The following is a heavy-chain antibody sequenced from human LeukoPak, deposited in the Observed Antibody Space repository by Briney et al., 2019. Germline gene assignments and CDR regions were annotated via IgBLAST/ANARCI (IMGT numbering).Heavy chain of an antibody. CDR3: ARLTKNAYDSSGGFDY. V-gene: IGHV3-7*01. CDR2: IKEDGSEK. D-gene: IGHD3-22*01. CDR1: GFTLCAYW. J-gene: IGHJ4*02. Sequence: GGSLRLSCAASGFTLCAYWMSWVRQAPGKGLEWVANIKEDGSEKYYVDSVKGRFTISRDNAKNALYLQMNSLRAEDTAVYYCARLTKNAYDSSGGFDYWGQGTLVTVSS.